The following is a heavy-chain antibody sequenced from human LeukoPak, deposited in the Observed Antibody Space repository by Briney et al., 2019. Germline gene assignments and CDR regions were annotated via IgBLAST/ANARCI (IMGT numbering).Heavy chain of an antibody. CDR2: IYHSGST. Sequence: SETLSLTCTVSGGSISSSNWWSWVRQPPGKGLEWIGEIYHSGSTNYNPSLKSRVTMSVDTSKNQFSLNLNSVTAADTAVYYCARHGGTRITLVEVYYFDYWGQGTLVTVSS. V-gene: IGHV4-4*02. D-gene: IGHD4-11*01. CDR3: ARHGGTRITLVEVYYFDY. CDR1: GGSISSSNW. J-gene: IGHJ4*02.